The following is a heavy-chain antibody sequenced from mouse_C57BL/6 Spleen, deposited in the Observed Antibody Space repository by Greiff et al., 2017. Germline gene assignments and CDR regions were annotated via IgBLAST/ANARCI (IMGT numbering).Heavy chain of an antibody. V-gene: IGHV1-61*01. CDR3: ARTGSYYAMDY. CDR1: GYTFTSYW. D-gene: IGHD4-1*01. J-gene: IGHJ4*01. CDR2: IYPSDSET. Sequence: VQLQQPGAELVRPGSSVKLSCKASGYTFTSYWMDWVKQRTGQSLEWIGNIYPSDSETHSNQKFKDKDTLTVDKSSRTAYMQRCSLTSEDSAGYYGARTGSYYAMDYWGQGTSVTVSS.